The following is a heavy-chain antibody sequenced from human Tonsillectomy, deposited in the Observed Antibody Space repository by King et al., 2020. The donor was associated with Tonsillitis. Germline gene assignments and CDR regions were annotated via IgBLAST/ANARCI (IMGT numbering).Heavy chain of an antibody. D-gene: IGHD3-9*01. CDR2: IDYSGST. V-gene: IGHV4-59*01. CDR3: ARGYAGYEYYYYYYMDV. Sequence: QLQESGPGLVKPSETLSLTCTVSGGSISSYYWSWIRQPPGKGLEWMGYIDYSGSTNYNPSLKSRVTISVDTSKNQFSLKLSSVTAADTAVYYCARGYAGYEYYYYYYMDVWGKGTTVTVSS. J-gene: IGHJ6*03. CDR1: GGSISSYY.